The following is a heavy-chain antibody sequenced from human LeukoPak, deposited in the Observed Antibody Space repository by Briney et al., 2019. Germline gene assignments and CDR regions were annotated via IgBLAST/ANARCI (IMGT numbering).Heavy chain of an antibody. Sequence: GGSLRPSCAASGFTFSNYAMSWVRQAPGKGLEWVSVISGSGGSTYYADSVKGRFTISRDNSKNTLYVQMNSLRAEDTAVYYCARHTSSWSDPYYFDYWGQGTLVTVSS. D-gene: IGHD6-13*01. CDR1: GFTFSNYA. J-gene: IGHJ4*02. CDR3: ARHTSSWSDPYYFDY. CDR2: ISGSGGST. V-gene: IGHV3-23*01.